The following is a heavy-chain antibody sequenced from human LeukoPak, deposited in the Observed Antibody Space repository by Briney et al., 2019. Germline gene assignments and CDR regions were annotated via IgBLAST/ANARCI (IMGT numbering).Heavy chain of an antibody. D-gene: IGHD6-19*01. V-gene: IGHV3-11*01. Sequence: GGSLRLSCAASGFTFSNYYISWIRQPPGKRLEWVSYISSSGSTIYYADSVKGRFTISRDNAKNSLSLQMNSLRAEATAVYHCAREPWGWTRYYYYMDVWGKGTTVTVSS. CDR1: GFTFSNYY. CDR3: AREPWGWTRYYYYMDV. J-gene: IGHJ6*03. CDR2: ISSSGSTI.